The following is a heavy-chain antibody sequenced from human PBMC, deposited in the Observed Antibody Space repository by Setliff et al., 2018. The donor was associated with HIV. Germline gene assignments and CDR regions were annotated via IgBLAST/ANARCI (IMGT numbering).Heavy chain of an antibody. CDR1: GFTVSGNL. V-gene: IGHV3-53*05. J-gene: IGHJ5*01. D-gene: IGHD6-13*01. CDR2: VHREGDT. CDR3: AKADDGAAAGPAP. Sequence: QPGGSLRLSCAASGFTVSGNLMAWVRLAPGQGLEWVSGVHREGDTHYADSVRGRFTVSRDSSKNTVYLQMTSLRPEDTAVYYCAKADDGAAAGPAPWGQGTLVTVSS.